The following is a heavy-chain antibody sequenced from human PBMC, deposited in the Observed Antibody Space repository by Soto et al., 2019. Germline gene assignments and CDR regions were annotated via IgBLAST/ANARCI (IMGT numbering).Heavy chain of an antibody. Sequence: SETLSLTCTVSGGSISSGGYYWSWIRQHPGKGLEWIGYIYYSGSTYYNPSLKSRVTISVDTSKNQFSLKLSSVTAADTAVYYCAREAGYCSSTSCSLRYYYYGMDVWGQGTTVTVS. J-gene: IGHJ6*02. CDR3: AREAGYCSSTSCSLRYYYYGMDV. CDR2: IYYSGST. V-gene: IGHV4-31*03. D-gene: IGHD2-2*01. CDR1: GGSISSGGYY.